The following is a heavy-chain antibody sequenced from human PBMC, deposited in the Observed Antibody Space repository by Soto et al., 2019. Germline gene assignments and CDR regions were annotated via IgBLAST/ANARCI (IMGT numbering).Heavy chain of an antibody. V-gene: IGHV1-18*01. CDR1: GYTFTSYG. Sequence: QVQLVQSGAEVKKPGASVKVSCKASGYTFTSYGISWVRQAPGQGLEWMGWISAYNGNTNYAQKLQGRVTMTTDTATGPANMKLRSLRSDVAAGYYCARSTGDYAIYWGQGTLGTVSS. CDR3: ARSTGDYAIY. D-gene: IGHD4-17*01. J-gene: IGHJ4*02. CDR2: ISAYNGNT.